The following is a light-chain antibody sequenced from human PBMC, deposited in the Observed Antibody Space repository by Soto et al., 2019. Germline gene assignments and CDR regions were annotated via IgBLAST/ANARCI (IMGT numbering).Light chain of an antibody. CDR2: GAS. V-gene: IGKV3-15*01. CDR1: QTVRNN. Sequence: EIVMTQSPATLSVSPGERATLSCRASQTVRNNYLAWYQQKPGQAPRLLIYGASTRATGIPARFSGSGSGTEFTLTISSLQSEDFAVYYCQQYNNWLWTFGQGTKVDIK. J-gene: IGKJ1*01. CDR3: QQYNNWLWT.